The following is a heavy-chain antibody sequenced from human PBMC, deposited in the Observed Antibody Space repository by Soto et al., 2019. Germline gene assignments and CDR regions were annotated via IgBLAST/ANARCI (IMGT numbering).Heavy chain of an antibody. CDR3: ARDTNWNYESRWFDP. J-gene: IGHJ5*02. V-gene: IGHV1-69*13. Sequence: GASVKVSCKASGGTFSSYAISWVRQAPGQGLEWMGGIIPIFGTANYAQKVQGRVTITADESTSTAYMELSSLRSEDTAVYYCARDTNWNYESRWFDPWGQGTLVTVSS. CDR1: GGTFSSYA. D-gene: IGHD1-7*01. CDR2: IIPIFGTA.